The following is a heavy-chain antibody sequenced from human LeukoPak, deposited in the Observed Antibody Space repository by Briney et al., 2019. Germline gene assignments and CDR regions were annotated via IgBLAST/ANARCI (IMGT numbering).Heavy chain of an antibody. D-gene: IGHD6-19*01. CDR1: GGSVSSGSYY. J-gene: IGHJ4*02. Sequence: SETLSLTCTVSGGSVSSGSYYWSWIRQPPGKGLEWIGYIYYSGGTNYNPSLKSRVTISVDTSKNQFSLKLSSVTAADTAVYYCARAHGRVVAVAGSETFDYWGQGTLVTVSS. V-gene: IGHV4-61*01. CDR3: ARAHGRVVAVAGSETFDY. CDR2: IYYSGGT.